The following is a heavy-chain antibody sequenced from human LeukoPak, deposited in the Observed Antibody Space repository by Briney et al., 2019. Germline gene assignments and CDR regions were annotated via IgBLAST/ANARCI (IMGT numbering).Heavy chain of an antibody. CDR3: ARWDSSGFDY. Sequence: QPGGSLRLSCAASGFTFSSYVIHWVRQAPGKGLEWVAVIWYDGSNKYYADSVKGRFTISRDNSKSTLYLEMNSLRAEDTAVYYCARWDSSGFDYWGQGTLVTVSS. V-gene: IGHV3-33*01. J-gene: IGHJ4*02. D-gene: IGHD6-19*01. CDR1: GFTFSSYV. CDR2: IWYDGSNK.